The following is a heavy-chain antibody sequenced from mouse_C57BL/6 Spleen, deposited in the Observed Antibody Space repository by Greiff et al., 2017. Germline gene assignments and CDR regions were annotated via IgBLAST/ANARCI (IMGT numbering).Heavy chain of an antibody. Sequence: VQLQQSGAELARPGASVKLSCKASGYTFTSYTMHWVKQRPGQGLEWIGYINPSSGYTKYNQKFKDKATLTADKASSTAYMQLSSLTSVDAAVEYCARIPGSSGAWFAYWGQGTRVTVSA. J-gene: IGHJ3*01. CDR2: INPSSGYT. CDR1: GYTFTSYT. CDR3: ARIPGSSGAWFAY. V-gene: IGHV1-4*01. D-gene: IGHD3-2*02.